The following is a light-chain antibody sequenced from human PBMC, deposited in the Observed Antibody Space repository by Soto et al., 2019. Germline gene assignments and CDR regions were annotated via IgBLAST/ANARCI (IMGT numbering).Light chain of an antibody. V-gene: IGKV3-15*01. CDR2: GAS. Sequence: VMTQSPVTQSVSPGERATLSCRASQSVGTLLAWYQQKPAQAPRLLIYGASTRVTGIPARFSGSGSGTEFTLTISSLQSEDSAVYYGQQYNNWPITFGQGTRFEIK. J-gene: IGKJ5*01. CDR1: QSVGTL. CDR3: QQYNNWPIT.